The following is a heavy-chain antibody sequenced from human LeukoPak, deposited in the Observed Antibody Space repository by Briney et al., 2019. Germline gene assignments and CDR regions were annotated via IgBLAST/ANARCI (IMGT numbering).Heavy chain of an antibody. D-gene: IGHD6-19*01. J-gene: IGHJ4*02. CDR2: IKQDGSET. CDR1: GFTFSSYW. CDR3: ARSGGGYSSGWFY. Sequence: PGRSLRLSCAASGFTFSSYWMGWVRQAPGKGLEWVANIKQDGSETYYVDSVKGRFTMSRDNAKNSLYLQMNSLRVEDTAVYYCARSGGGYSSGWFYWGQGTLVTVSS. V-gene: IGHV3-7*01.